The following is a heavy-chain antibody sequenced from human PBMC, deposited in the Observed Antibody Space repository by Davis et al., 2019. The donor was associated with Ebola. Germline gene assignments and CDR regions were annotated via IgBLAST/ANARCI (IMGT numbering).Heavy chain of an antibody. CDR1: GFTFSSYG. CDR3: ATVVTADY. Sequence: PGGSLRLSCVASGFTFSSYGMHWVRQAPGKGLEWVSVISGSGGSTYYADSVKGRFTISRDNSKKTLYLQMNSLRAEDTAVYYCATVVTADYWGQGTLVTVAS. V-gene: IGHV3-23*01. CDR2: ISGSGGST. D-gene: IGHD2-21*02. J-gene: IGHJ4*02.